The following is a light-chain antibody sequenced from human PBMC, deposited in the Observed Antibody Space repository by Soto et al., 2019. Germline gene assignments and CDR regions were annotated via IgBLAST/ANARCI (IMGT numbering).Light chain of an antibody. Sequence: EIVLTQSPGTLSLSPGERATLSCRASQSVSSSSIAWYQQTPGQAPRLLMSGASSRATGIPDRFSGSGSGADFTLSIGRLEPEDFAVYYCLQYGTSPYTFCQGTKLEIK. V-gene: IGKV3-20*01. CDR3: LQYGTSPYT. CDR2: GAS. CDR1: QSVSSSS. J-gene: IGKJ2*01.